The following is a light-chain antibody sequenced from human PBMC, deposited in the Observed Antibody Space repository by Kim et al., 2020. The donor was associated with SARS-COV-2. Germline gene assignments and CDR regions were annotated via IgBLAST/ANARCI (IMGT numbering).Light chain of an antibody. J-gene: IGKJ5*01. CDR1: QSVSSY. Sequence: SLSPGKRATLSCRASQSVSSYLAWYQQKPGQAPRLLIYDASNRATGIPARFSGSGSGTDFTLTISSLEPEDFAVYYCQQRSNWITFGQGTRLEIK. CDR3: QQRSNWIT. V-gene: IGKV3-11*01. CDR2: DAS.